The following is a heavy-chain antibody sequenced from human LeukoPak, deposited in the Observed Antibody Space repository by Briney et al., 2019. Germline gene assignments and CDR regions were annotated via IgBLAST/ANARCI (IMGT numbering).Heavy chain of an antibody. D-gene: IGHD2-2*01. V-gene: IGHV3-30*03. CDR1: GFTFSSYG. CDR2: ISYDGSNK. J-gene: IGHJ3*01. CDR3: ARSQLGAFDV. Sequence: PGGSLRLSCAASGFTFSSYGMHWVRQAPGKGLEWVAVISYDGSNKYYADSVKGRFTIFRDNSKNTLYLQMNSLRAEDTAVYYCARSQLGAFDVWGQGTVVTVSS.